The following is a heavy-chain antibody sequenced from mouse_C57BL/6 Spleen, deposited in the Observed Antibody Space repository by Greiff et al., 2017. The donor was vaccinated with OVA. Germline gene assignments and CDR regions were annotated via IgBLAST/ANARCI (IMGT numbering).Heavy chain of an antibody. D-gene: IGHD4-1*01. J-gene: IGHJ4*01. V-gene: IGHV8-12*01. CDR1: GFSLSTSGMG. CDR2: IYWDDDK. CDR3: ARRTGTGYAMGY. Sequence: QVTLKECGPGILQSSQTLSLTCSFSGFSLSTSGMGVSWIRQPSGKGLEWLAHIYWDDDKRYNPSLKSRLTISKDTSRNQVFLKITSVDTADTATYDCARRTGTGYAMGYWGQGTSVTVSS.